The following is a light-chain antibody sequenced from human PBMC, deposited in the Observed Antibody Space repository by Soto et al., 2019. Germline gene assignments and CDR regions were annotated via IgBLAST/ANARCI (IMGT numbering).Light chain of an antibody. CDR2: DVG. Sequence: QSALTQPRSVSGSPGQSVAIFCTGTSSDVGGYNYVSWYQQHPGKAPKLMIYDVGKRPSGVPDRFSGAKSGNTASLTISGLQAEDEADYYCCSHAGSYTYVFGNGTKLTVL. CDR3: CSHAGSYTYV. J-gene: IGLJ1*01. V-gene: IGLV2-11*01. CDR1: SSDVGGYNY.